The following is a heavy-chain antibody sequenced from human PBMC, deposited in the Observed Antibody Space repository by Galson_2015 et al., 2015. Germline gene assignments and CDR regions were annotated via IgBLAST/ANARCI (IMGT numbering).Heavy chain of an antibody. Sequence: ETLSLTCAVSGYSITSGYYWAWIRQPPGKGLEWIGTISHRGSTYYNPSLKSRVTISVDTPKNHFSLRLTSVTAADTAVYYCARGPTISVGGTYFDYWGQGTLVSVSS. V-gene: IGHV4-38-2*01. CDR1: GYSITSGYY. CDR3: ARGPTISVGGTYFDY. D-gene: IGHD6-19*01. CDR2: ISHRGST. J-gene: IGHJ4*02.